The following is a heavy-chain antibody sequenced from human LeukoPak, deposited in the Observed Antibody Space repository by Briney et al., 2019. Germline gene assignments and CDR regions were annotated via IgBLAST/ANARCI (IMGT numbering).Heavy chain of an antibody. J-gene: IGHJ6*02. Sequence: HPGGSLRLSCAASGFTFSSYAMSWVRQAPGMGLEWVSAIGGSGGSTYYADSVKGRFTISRDNSKNTLYLQMNSLRAEDTAVYYCAKSASPVLRYFDWMAPGDYYYGMDVWGQGTTVTVSS. CDR1: GFTFSSYA. CDR3: AKSASPVLRYFDWMAPGDYYYGMDV. CDR2: IGGSGGST. D-gene: IGHD3-9*01. V-gene: IGHV3-23*01.